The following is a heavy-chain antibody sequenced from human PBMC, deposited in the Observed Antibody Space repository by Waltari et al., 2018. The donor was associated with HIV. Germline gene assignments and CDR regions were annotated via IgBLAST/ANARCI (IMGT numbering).Heavy chain of an antibody. J-gene: IGHJ3*02. CDR2: VYPSGNT. CDR1: GGSISSSNW. D-gene: IGHD2-2*01. Sequence: QVQLQESGPGLVKPSGTLALTCAVSGGSISSSNWWSWVRQPPGTGLEWIGEVYPSGNTNYNPSLKSRVTISLDKSKNQFSLKLSSVTAADTAIYHCARDRAIVIVPAARSAFDIWGQGTMVTVSS. V-gene: IGHV4-4*02. CDR3: ARDRAIVIVPAARSAFDI.